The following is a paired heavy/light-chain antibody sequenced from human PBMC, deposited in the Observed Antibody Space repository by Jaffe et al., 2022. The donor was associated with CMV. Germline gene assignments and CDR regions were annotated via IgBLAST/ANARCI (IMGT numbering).Light chain of an antibody. V-gene: IGLV3-19*01. CDR1: SLRDSY. CDR3: NSRDSSGGHLV. Sequence: SSELTQAPAVTVALGQTVRIACQGDSLRDSYASWYQQKPGQAPVVVIHGKNNRPAGVPDRFSGSSSGDTASLTITGAQAEDEADYYCNSRDSSGGHLVFGGGTKLTVL. J-gene: IGLJ2*01. CDR2: GKN.
Heavy chain of an antibody. J-gene: IGHJ5*02. CDR1: GGSISNSRDF. CDR2: IYYSGSS. Sequence: QWQLQESGPGLVKPSETLSLTCSVSGGSISNSRDFWGWIRQPPGKGLEWIGNIYYSGSSYYTPSLKNRVTISVDTSKNQFSLKLSSVIAADTAVYFCARGVPFGDHEREWLWFDPWGQGTPVTVSS. V-gene: IGHV4-39*01. D-gene: IGHD3-3*01. CDR3: ARGVPFGDHEREWLWFDP.